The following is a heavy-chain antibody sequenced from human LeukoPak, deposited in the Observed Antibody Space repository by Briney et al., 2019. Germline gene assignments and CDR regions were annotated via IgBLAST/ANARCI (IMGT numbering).Heavy chain of an antibody. CDR1: GFMFGNYG. V-gene: IGHV3-33*01. D-gene: IGHD4-11*01. CDR3: ARGLQPPVLYGMDV. CDR2: IWHDGSKK. J-gene: IGHJ6*02. Sequence: GGSLRLSCAASGFMFGNYGMHWVRQAPGQGLEWVALIWHDGSKKYYADSVKGRFTVSRDNSENTLYLQMNSLRADDTAVYYCARGLQPPVLYGMDVWGQGTTVTVSS.